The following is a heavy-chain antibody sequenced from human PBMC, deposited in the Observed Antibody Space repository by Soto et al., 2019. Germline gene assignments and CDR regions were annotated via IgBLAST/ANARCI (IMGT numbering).Heavy chain of an antibody. Sequence: ASVKVSCKASGYTFTSYGISWVRQAPGQGLEWMGWISAYNGNTNYAQKLQGRVTMTTDTSTSTAYMELRSLRSDDTAVYYCVRDPGLTVTSYYYYYYMDVGGKGTTVTVSS. D-gene: IGHD4-4*01. CDR2: ISAYNGNT. J-gene: IGHJ6*03. V-gene: IGHV1-18*01. CDR1: GYTFTSYG. CDR3: VRDPGLTVTSYYYYYYMDV.